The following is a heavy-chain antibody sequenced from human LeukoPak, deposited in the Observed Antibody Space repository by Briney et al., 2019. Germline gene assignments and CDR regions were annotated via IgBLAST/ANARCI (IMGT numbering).Heavy chain of an antibody. CDR2: TWYDGSNK. D-gene: IGHD2-2*01. J-gene: IGHJ5*02. CDR3: AREDSDPYARWFDP. CDR1: GFTFSNYA. V-gene: IGHV3-33*08. Sequence: GGSLRLSCAASGFTFSNYAMSWVRQAPGKGLEWVAVTWYDGSNKDYVDSVKGRFTISRDNSKNTVYLQMNSLRAEDTAVYYCAREDSDPYARWFDPWGQGTLVTVSS.